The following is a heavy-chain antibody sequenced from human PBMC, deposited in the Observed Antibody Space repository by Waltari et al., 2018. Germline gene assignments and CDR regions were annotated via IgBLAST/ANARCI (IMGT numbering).Heavy chain of an antibody. J-gene: IGHJ4*02. V-gene: IGHV1-69*04. CDR2: IIPILGIA. CDR1: GGTFSRSA. D-gene: IGHD3-22*01. CDR3: ARDARDYYDSYYYFDY. Sequence: QVQLVQSGAEVMKPGSSMKVSCMASGGTFSRSAISWVRQAPGQGLEWVGGIIPILGIANYAQKFQGRVTITADESTSTAYMELSSLRSEDTAVYYCARDARDYYDSYYYFDYWGQGTLVTVSS.